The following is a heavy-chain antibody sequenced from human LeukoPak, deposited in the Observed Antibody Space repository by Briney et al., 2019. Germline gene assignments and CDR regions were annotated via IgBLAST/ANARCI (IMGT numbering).Heavy chain of an antibody. D-gene: IGHD3-10*01. Sequence: SETLSLTCNVSGGSISSNEYYWGWIRQPPGKGLEWIANMYYSGSTYYNPSLKSRVTISVDTSKNQFSLKLRSVTAADTAVYYCATSLRDYGSGSWGQGTLVTVSS. CDR3: ATSLRDYGSGS. CDR2: MYYSGST. V-gene: IGHV4-39*07. CDR1: GGSISSNEYY. J-gene: IGHJ4*02.